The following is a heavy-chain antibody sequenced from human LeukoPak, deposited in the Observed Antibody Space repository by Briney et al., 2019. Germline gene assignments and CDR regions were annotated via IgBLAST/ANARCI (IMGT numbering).Heavy chain of an antibody. CDR3: ARVGRTSLGFDY. V-gene: IGHV3-11*05. CDR1: GFTFSDYY. D-gene: IGHD1-7*01. Sequence: GGSLRLSCAASGFTFSDYYMSWIRQAPRKGLEWVSYSSSSGNEANYAASLKGRFTISRDNGKKSLNLQMESLRAEGIAVYYCARVGRTSLGFDYWGQGTVVTVSS. J-gene: IGHJ4*02. CDR2: SSSSGNEA.